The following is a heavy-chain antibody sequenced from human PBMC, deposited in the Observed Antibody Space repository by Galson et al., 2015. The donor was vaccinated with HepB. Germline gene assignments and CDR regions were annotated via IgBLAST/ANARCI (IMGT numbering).Heavy chain of an antibody. CDR2: VDPEDGET. Sequence: VKVSCKASGGTFSSYAISWVRQAPGKGLEWMGLVDPEDGETIYAEKFQGRVTITADTSTDTAYMELSSLRSEDTAVYYCATEVIREYGSGPDVWGQGTTVTVSS. CDR3: ATEVIREYGSGPDV. CDR1: GGTFSSYA. V-gene: IGHV1-69-2*01. D-gene: IGHD3-10*01. J-gene: IGHJ6*02.